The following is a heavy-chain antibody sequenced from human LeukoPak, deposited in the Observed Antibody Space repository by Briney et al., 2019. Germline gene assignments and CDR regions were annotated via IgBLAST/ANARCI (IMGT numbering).Heavy chain of an antibody. CDR1: GFTFSSYW. V-gene: IGHV3-21*01. Sequence: GGSLRLSCAASGFTFSSYWMSWVRQAPGQGLEWVSSISTGRNYIYYADSVKGRFTISRDNAKNSLYLQMNSLRAEDTAIYYCASPANLTASTLGYFSLWGRGTRVTVSS. J-gene: IGHJ2*01. D-gene: IGHD2/OR15-2a*01. CDR3: ASPANLTASTLGYFSL. CDR2: ISTGRNYI.